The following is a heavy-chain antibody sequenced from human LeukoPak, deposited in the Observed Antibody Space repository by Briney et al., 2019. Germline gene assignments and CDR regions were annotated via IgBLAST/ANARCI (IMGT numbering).Heavy chain of an antibody. J-gene: IGHJ1*01. CDR2: ISYDGSNK. CDR1: VFTFSIYA. V-gene: IGHV3-30*04. CDR3: ARDIGSGSYYGYFQH. D-gene: IGHD1-26*01. Sequence: GGSLRLSCAASVFTFSIYAMECVRQAPGKGLEWVAVISYDGSNKYYADSVKGRFTISRDNSKNTLYLQMNSLRAEDTAVYYCARDIGSGSYYGYFQHWGQGTLVTVSS.